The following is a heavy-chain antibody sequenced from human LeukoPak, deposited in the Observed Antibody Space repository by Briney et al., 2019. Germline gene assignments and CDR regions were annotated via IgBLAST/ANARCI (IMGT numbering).Heavy chain of an antibody. Sequence: GGSLRLSCAASGFTFSSYAMHWVRQAPGKGLEWVAVISYDGSNKYYADFVKGRFTISRDNSKNTLYLQMNSLRAEDTAVYYCARDGGRQQTDAFDIWGQGTMVTVSS. D-gene: IGHD3-16*01. CDR1: GFTFSSYA. CDR2: ISYDGSNK. J-gene: IGHJ3*02. CDR3: ARDGGRQQTDAFDI. V-gene: IGHV3-30-3*01.